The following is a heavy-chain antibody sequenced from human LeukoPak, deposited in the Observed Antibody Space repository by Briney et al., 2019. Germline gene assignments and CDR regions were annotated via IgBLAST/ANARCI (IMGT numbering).Heavy chain of an antibody. V-gene: IGHV3-21*01. D-gene: IGHD3-22*01. CDR3: ARDRAYDSSGSSP. J-gene: IGHJ5*02. CDR2: ISSSSSYI. Sequence: PGGSLRLSCAASGFTFSSYSMNWVREAPGKGLEWVSSISSSSSYIYYADSVKGRFTISRDNAKNSLYLQMNSLRAEDTAVYYCARDRAYDSSGSSPWGQGTLVTVSS. CDR1: GFTFSSYS.